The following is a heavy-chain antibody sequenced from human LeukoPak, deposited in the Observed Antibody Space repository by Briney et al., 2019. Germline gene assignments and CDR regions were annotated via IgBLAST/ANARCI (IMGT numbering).Heavy chain of an antibody. CDR3: AREGAPGDDILTGYTVLYAFDI. CDR1: GGTFSSYT. V-gene: IGHV1-69*05. D-gene: IGHD3-9*01. CDR2: IIPIFGTA. J-gene: IGHJ3*02. Sequence: ASVKVSCKASGGTFSSYTISWVRQAPGQGLEWMGRIIPIFGTANYAQKFQGRVTITTDESTSTAYMELGSLRSEDTAVYYCAREGAPGDDILTGYTVLYAFDIWGQGTMVTVSS.